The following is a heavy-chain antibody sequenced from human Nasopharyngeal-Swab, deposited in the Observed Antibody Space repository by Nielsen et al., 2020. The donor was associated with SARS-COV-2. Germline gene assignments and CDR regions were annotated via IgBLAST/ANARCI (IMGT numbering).Heavy chain of an antibody. J-gene: IGHJ4*02. CDR3: ARVPGDTAMASDY. CDR2: IWYDGSNK. V-gene: IGHV3-33*01. D-gene: IGHD5-18*01. Sequence: WIRKPPGKGLEWGAVIWYDGSNKYYADSVKGRFTISRDNSKNTLYLQMNSLRAEDTAVYYCARVPGDTAMASDYWGQGTLVTVSS.